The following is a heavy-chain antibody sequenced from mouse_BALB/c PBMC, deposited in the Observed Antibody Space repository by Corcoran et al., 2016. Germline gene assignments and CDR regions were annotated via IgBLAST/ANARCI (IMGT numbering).Heavy chain of an antibody. CDR1: GYTFTNYG. Sequence: QIQLVQSGPELKKPGETAKISCKVSGYTFTNYGMNWVKQAPGKGLKWMGWINTYTGEQTYADDFKGRFAFSLETSASTAYLQINNLKNEDTATYFCARSDYYGSSLFYAMDYWGQGTSVTVSS. J-gene: IGHJ4*01. D-gene: IGHD1-1*01. CDR3: ARSDYYGSSLFYAMDY. CDR2: INTYTGEQ. V-gene: IGHV9-3-1*01.